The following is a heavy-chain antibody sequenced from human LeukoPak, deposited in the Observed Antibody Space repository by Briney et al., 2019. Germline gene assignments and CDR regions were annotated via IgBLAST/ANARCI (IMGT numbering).Heavy chain of an antibody. D-gene: IGHD6-13*01. J-gene: IGHJ4*02. CDR1: GYSFTSYW. V-gene: IGHV5-51*01. Sequence: GGALEISCKGSGYSFTSYWIGGVRQLPGKGLGGMGIIYPGDSDTRYSPSFQGQVTISADKSISTAYLQWSSLKASDTAMYYCARHDGSWLDYWGQGTLVTVSS. CDR3: ARHDGSWLDY. CDR2: IYPGDSDT.